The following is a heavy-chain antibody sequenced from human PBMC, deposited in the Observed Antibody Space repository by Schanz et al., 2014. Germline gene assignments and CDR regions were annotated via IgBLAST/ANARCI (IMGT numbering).Heavy chain of an antibody. J-gene: IGHJ4*02. V-gene: IGHV3-23*01. CDR2: ISGDHRNT. CDR3: AKIERNED. CDR1: GLIFSNYV. D-gene: IGHD1-1*01. Sequence: EVQLLESGGGLVQPGGSLKLSCAASGLIFSNYVMSWVRQAPGKGLEWVSSISGDHRNTFYADSVKGRFTISRDNSKNTLYLQMNSLRAEDTAVYFCAKIERNEDWGQGTLVTVSS.